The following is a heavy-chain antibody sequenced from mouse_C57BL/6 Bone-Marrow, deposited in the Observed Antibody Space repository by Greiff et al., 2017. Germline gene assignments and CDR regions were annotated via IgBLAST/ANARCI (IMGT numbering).Heavy chain of an antibody. CDR3: AISTTVVASHWYFDV. CDR1: GYAFSSSW. J-gene: IGHJ1*03. V-gene: IGHV1-82*01. Sequence: QVQLQQSGPELVKPGASVKISCKASGYAFSSSWMNWVKQRPGKGLEWIGRIYPGDGDTNYNGKFKGKATLTADKSSNTAYMQLSSLTSEDSAVYFGAISTTVVASHWYFDVWGTGTTVTVSS. D-gene: IGHD1-1*01. CDR2: IYPGDGDT.